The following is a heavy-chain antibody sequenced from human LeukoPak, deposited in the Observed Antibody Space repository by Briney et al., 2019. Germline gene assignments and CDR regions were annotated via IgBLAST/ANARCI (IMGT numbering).Heavy chain of an antibody. V-gene: IGHV3-30-3*01. D-gene: IGHD6-19*01. CDR2: ISYDGNNQ. CDR3: ARDGFPGGTVAGTYLNY. J-gene: IGHJ4*02. Sequence: PGGSLRLSCAASEFTFSGHAMHWVRQAPGRGLEGVAVISYDGNNQFYADSVKGRFTISRDNSRNTLSLQMNSLRAEDTAVYYCARDGFPGGTVAGTYLNYWGQGTLVTVSS. CDR1: EFTFSGHA.